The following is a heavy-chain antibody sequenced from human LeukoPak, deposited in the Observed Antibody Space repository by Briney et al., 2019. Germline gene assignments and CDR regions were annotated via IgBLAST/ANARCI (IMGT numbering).Heavy chain of an antibody. D-gene: IGHD3-16*01. CDR3: AKAVWGSFY. Sequence: GGSLRLSCAASGFTFSSYAMSWVRQAPEKGLEWVSAISGSGGSIYYADSVKGRFTISRDNSKNTLYLQMYSLRAEDTAVYYCAKAVWGSFYWGQGTLVTVSS. V-gene: IGHV3-23*01. CDR2: ISGSGGSI. CDR1: GFTFSSYA. J-gene: IGHJ4*02.